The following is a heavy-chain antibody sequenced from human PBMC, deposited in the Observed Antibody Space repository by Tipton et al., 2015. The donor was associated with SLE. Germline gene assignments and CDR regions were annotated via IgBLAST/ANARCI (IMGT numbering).Heavy chain of an antibody. CDR3: ARDMVDTAMVGGHFFDY. Sequence: TLSLTCTVSRGSISSSSYFWGWIRQPPGKGLEWIGSIYYSGSTYYNPSLKGRVTISVDTSKNQFSLKLSSVTAADTAVYYCARDMVDTAMVGGHFFDYWGQGTLVTVSS. CDR2: IYYSGST. J-gene: IGHJ4*02. D-gene: IGHD5-18*01. CDR1: RGSISSSSYF. V-gene: IGHV4-39*02.